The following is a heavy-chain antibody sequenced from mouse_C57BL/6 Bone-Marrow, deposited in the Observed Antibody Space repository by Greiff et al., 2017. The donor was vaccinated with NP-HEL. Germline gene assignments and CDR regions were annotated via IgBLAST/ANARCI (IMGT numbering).Heavy chain of an antibody. CDR2: IYPGSGNT. Sequence: VKVVESGAELARPGASVKLPCKASGYTFTSYGISWVKQRTGQGLEWIGEIYPGSGNTYYNEKFKGKATLTADKSSSTAYMELRSLTSEDSAVYFCALTAQASMDYWGQGTSVTVSS. V-gene: IGHV1-81*01. J-gene: IGHJ4*01. CDR3: ALTAQASMDY. CDR1: GYTFTSYG. D-gene: IGHD3-2*02.